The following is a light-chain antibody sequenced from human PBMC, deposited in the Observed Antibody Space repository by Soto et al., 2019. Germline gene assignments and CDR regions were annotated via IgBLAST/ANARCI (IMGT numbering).Light chain of an antibody. CDR1: QSVSSY. J-gene: IGKJ2*01. CDR2: DAS. V-gene: IGKV3-11*01. Sequence: EIVLTQSPATLSLSPGERATLSCRASQSVSSYLAWYQQKPGQAPRLLIYDASNRATGIPARFSGSGSGTDFTRTISSLEPEDVAVYYCQQRSNWPRYTFGQGNKLEIK. CDR3: QQRSNWPRYT.